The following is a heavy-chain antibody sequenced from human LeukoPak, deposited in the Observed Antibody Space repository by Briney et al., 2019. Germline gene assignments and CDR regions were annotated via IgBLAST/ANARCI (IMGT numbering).Heavy chain of an antibody. CDR1: GGSISSYY. V-gene: IGHV4-59*01. J-gene: IGHJ6*02. CDR3: ARDYYYGMDV. CDR2: IYYSGST. Sequence: SETLSLTCTVSGGSISSYYWSWIRQPPGKGLEWIGYIYYSGSTNYNPPLKSRVTISVDTSKNQFSLKLSSVTAADTAVYYCARDYYYGMDVWGQGTTVTVSS.